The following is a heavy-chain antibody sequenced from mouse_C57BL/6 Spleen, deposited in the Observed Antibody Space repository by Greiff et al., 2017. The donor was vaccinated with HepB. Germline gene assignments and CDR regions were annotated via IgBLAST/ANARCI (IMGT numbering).Heavy chain of an antibody. CDR1: GYTFTSYT. CDR3: ARPSFHTTVVATNWYFDV. J-gene: IGHJ1*03. D-gene: IGHD1-1*01. CDR2: INPSSGYT. Sequence: QVQLKESGAELARPGASVKMSCKASGYTFTSYTMHWVKQRPGQGLEWIGYINPSSGYTKYNQKFKDKATLTADKSSSTAYMQLSSLKSEDSAVYYCARPSFHTTVVATNWYFDVWGTETTVTVSS. V-gene: IGHV1-4*01.